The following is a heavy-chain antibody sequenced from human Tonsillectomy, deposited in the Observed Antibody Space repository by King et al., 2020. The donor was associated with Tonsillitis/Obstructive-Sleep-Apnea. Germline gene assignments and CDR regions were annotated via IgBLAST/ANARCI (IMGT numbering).Heavy chain of an antibody. CDR1: GGSISSYY. CDR3: TRTFSSGLYFDY. D-gene: IGHD6-19*01. Sequence: QLQESGPGLVKPSETLSLTCTVSGGSISSYYWSWIRQPPGKGLEWIGYVYYSGSTNYNPSLKSRVTISIDTSKNQFSLKLSSVTAADTAVYYCTRTFSSGLYFDYWGQGTLVTVSS. V-gene: IGHV4-59*08. CDR2: VYYSGST. J-gene: IGHJ4*02.